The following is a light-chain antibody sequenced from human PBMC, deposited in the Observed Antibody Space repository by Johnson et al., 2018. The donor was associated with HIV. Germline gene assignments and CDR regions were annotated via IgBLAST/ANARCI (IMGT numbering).Light chain of an antibody. CDR1: SSNIGSNY. CDR2: DNN. CDR3: GTWDSSLSAV. J-gene: IGLJ1*01. Sequence: QSVLTQPPSVSAAPGQKVTISCSGSSSNIGSNYVSWYQQVPGTAPKLLIYDNNKRPSGIPDRFSGSKSGTSATLGITGLQTGDEADYYCGTWDSSLSAVFGTGTKVTVL. V-gene: IGLV1-51*01.